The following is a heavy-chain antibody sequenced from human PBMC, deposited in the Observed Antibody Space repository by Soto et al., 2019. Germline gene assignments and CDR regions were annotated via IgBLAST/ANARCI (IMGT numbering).Heavy chain of an antibody. CDR3: SISNSYGRGDF. CDR2: IIPVFGTT. CDR1: GGTLNSYT. Sequence: QVQLVQSGAEVKKPGSSVRVSCKASGGTLNSYTISWVRQAPGQGLEWMGGIIPVFGTTDYAQKFQGRVTITADQSTGTAYLDLFXLRSEDTXXXXCSISNSYGRGDFWGQGTLVTVSS. V-gene: IGHV1-69*01. D-gene: IGHD4-17*01. J-gene: IGHJ4*02.